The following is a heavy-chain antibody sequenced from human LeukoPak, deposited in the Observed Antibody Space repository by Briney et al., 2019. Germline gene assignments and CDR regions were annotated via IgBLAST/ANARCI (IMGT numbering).Heavy chain of an antibody. V-gene: IGHV4-34*01. CDR2: INHSGST. CDR1: GGSFSGYY. J-gene: IGHJ4*02. D-gene: IGHD1-14*01. CDR3: ARGIRRNHLDN. Sequence: SETLSLTCAVYGGSFSGYYWSWIRQPPGKGLEWIGEINHSGSTNYNPSLKSRVTISVDTSKNQFSLKLSSVTAADTAVYYCARGIRRNHLDNWGQGTLVTVSS.